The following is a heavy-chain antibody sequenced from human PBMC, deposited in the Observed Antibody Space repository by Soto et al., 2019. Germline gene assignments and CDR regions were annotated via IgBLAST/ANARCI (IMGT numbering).Heavy chain of an antibody. V-gene: IGHV3-33*01. J-gene: IGHJ4*02. D-gene: IGHD3-22*01. CDR1: GLTFSSYG. CDR2: IWYDGSNK. Sequence: GGSLRLSCAASGLTFSSYGMHWVRQAPGKGLEWVAVIWYDGSNKYYADSVKGRFTISRDNSKNTLYLQMSSLRAEDTAVYYCARDRGHYYDSSGYYPSLDYWGQGTLVTVSS. CDR3: ARDRGHYYDSSGYYPSLDY.